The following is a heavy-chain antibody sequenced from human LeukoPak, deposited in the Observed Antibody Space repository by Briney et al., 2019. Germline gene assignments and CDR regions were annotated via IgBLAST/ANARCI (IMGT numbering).Heavy chain of an antibody. CDR1: GYTFTSYG. CDR2: ISAYNGNT. J-gene: IGHJ4*02. V-gene: IGHV1-18*01. CDR3: ARQHYYDSSGYLKY. D-gene: IGHD3-22*01. Sequence: RASVKVSCKASGYTFTSYGISWVRQAPGQGLEWMGWISAYNGNTNYAQKLQGRVTMTTDTSTSTAYMELRSLRSEDTAVYYCARQHYYDSSGYLKYWGQGTLVTVSS.